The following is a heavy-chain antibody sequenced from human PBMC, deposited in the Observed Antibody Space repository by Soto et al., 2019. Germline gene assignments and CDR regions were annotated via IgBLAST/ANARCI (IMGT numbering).Heavy chain of an antibody. J-gene: IGHJ4*02. CDR1: GGSISSSSYY. Sequence: SETLSLTCTVSGGSISSSSYYWGWIRQPPGKGLEWIGSIYYSGSTYYNPSLKSRVTISVDTSKNQFSLKLSSVTAADTAVYYCAREGTTIFGVVINNSGHDYWGQGTLVTVSS. D-gene: IGHD3-3*01. V-gene: IGHV4-39*01. CDR2: IYYSGST. CDR3: AREGTTIFGVVINNSGHDY.